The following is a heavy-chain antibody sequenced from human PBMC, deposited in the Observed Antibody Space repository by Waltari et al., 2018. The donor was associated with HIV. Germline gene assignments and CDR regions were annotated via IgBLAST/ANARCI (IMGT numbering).Heavy chain of an antibody. V-gene: IGHV3-48*01. Sequence: EVQLVESGGGLVQPGGSLRLSCTASGFGFGSCSRNWVRQAPGKGLEWVSYISTSSSAIFYADSVKGRFTISRDTAKNSLYLQMNSLRAEDTAVYYCARDRTRYYFDSWGQGTLVTVSS. CDR2: ISTSSSAI. D-gene: IGHD6-6*01. J-gene: IGHJ4*02. CDR1: GFGFGSCS. CDR3: ARDRTRYYFDS.